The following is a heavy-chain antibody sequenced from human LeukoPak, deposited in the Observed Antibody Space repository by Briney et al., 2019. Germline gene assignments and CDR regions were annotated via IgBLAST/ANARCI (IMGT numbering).Heavy chain of an antibody. CDR2: IYYSGST. Sequence: SETLSLTCTVSGGSISSHYWSWIRQPPGKGLEWIGSIYYSGSTYYNPSLKSRVTISVDTSKNQFSLKLSSVTAADTAVYYCARHELRFLEWLLPYYFDYWGQGTLVTVSS. CDR3: ARHELRFLEWLLPYYFDY. V-gene: IGHV4-59*05. D-gene: IGHD3-3*01. J-gene: IGHJ4*02. CDR1: GGSISSHY.